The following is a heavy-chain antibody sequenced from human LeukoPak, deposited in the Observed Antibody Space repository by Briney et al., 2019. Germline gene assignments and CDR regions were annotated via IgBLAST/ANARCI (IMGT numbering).Heavy chain of an antibody. J-gene: IGHJ4*02. CDR2: ISYDGTNK. CDR3: AKEDTVTTAFDY. V-gene: IGHV3-30*18. CDR1: GFTFSGYA. Sequence: GGSLRLSCAASGFTFSGYAIHWVRQAPGKGLEWVAVISYDGTNKYYADSVKGRFTISRDNSKNTLYLQMNSLRAEDTAVYYCAKEDTVTTAFDYWGQGTLVTVSS. D-gene: IGHD4-17*01.